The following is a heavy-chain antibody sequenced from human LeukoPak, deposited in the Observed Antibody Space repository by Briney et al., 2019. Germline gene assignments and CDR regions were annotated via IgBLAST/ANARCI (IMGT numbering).Heavy chain of an antibody. D-gene: IGHD2-15*01. CDR1: GFTFSNYL. J-gene: IGHJ4*02. V-gene: IGHV3-7*01. CDR2: IKADGSEK. Sequence: PGGSLRLSCAASGFTFSNYLMTWVRQAPGKGLEWVADIKADGSEKYYVDSVKGRFTILRDNAKNSLYLQMNSLRAEDTAVYYCARDAITVGYCSGGSCFNGRGYYFDYWGQGTLVTVSS. CDR3: ARDAITVGYCSGGSCFNGRGYYFDY.